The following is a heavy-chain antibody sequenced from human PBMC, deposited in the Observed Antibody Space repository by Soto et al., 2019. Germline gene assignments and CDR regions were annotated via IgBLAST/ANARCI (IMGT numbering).Heavy chain of an antibody. CDR2: IDYSGST. J-gene: IGHJ4*02. D-gene: IGHD4-17*01. CDR1: GGSISSYY. Sequence: SETLSLTCTVSGGSISSYYWSWIRQPPGKGLEWIGYIDYSGSTNYNPSLKSRVTISVDTSKNQFSLKLSSVTAADTAVYYCASVAVQEYYGGNPDYYFDYWGQGTLVPVSS. CDR3: ASVAVQEYYGGNPDYYFDY. V-gene: IGHV4-59*08.